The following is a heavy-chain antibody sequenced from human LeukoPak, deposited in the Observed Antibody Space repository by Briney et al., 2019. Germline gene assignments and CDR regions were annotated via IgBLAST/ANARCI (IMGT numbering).Heavy chain of an antibody. CDR3: ARGRDGSGQVA. V-gene: IGHV3-7*01. CDR1: GFTFSSYW. D-gene: IGHD3-10*01. J-gene: IGHJ4*02. Sequence: GGSLRLSCAASGFTFSSYWMNWVRQDPGKGLEWVAQIKQDGTEKYYVDSVKGRFTISRDNAENSLYLQMNSLRAEDTAVYYCARGRDGSGQVAWGQGTLVTVSS. CDR2: IKQDGTEK.